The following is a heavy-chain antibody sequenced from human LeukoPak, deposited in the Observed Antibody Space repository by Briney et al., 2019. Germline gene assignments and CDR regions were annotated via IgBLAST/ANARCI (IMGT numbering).Heavy chain of an antibody. CDR3: ASVTVTTWAPDGHMDV. V-gene: IGHV1-69*05. J-gene: IGHJ6*03. CDR1: GGTFSNNA. CDR2: IIPMFGTT. D-gene: IGHD4-11*01. Sequence: SVKVSCKASGGTFSNNAISWVRQAPGQGLEWMGRIIPMFGTTNYAQNFQGRVTITTDESTSTAYMEVSSLRIEDTAVYYCASVTVTTWAPDGHMDVWGKGTTVTASS.